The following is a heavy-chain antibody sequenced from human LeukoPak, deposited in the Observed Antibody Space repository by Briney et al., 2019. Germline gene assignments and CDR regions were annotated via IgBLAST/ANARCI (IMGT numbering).Heavy chain of an antibody. J-gene: IGHJ4*02. CDR3: ARSDYDSSGYYSRLDC. CDR2: IYYSGST. V-gene: IGHV4-39*01. CDR1: GGSISSSSYY. D-gene: IGHD3-22*01. Sequence: PSETLSLTCTVSGGSISSSSYYWGWIRQPPGKGLEWIGSIYYSGSTYYNPSLKSRVTISVDTSKNQFSLKLSSVTAADTAVYYCARSDYDSSGYYSRLDCWGQGTLVTVSS.